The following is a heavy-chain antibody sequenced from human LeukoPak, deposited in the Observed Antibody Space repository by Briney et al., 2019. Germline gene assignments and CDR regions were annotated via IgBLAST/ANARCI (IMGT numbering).Heavy chain of an antibody. CDR1: GGSISSGNYY. J-gene: IGHJ4*02. V-gene: IGHV4-61*01. Sequence: PSETLSLTCAVSGGSISSGNYYWSWIRQPPGKGLEWIGYIYYSGSTYYNPSLKSRVTISVDTSKNQFSLKLSSVTAADTAVYYCARGPGYGDFDYWGQGTLVTVSS. CDR3: ARGPGYGDFDY. CDR2: IYYSGST. D-gene: IGHD4-17*01.